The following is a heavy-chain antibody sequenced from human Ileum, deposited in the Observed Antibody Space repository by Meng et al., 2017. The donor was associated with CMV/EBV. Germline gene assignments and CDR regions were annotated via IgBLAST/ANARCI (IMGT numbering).Heavy chain of an antibody. V-gene: IGHV3-30*04. CDR1: GFTFSRFI. J-gene: IGHJ3*02. D-gene: IGHD3-10*01. CDR2: MSSDGSNN. Sequence: GESLKISCAASGFTFSRFIMHWVRQAPGKGLEWVAVMSSDGSNNYYADSVKGRFTISRDNSRNTPYLQMNSLRAEDTAVYYCARVRSYYGSGTYSNEVASDIWGQGSLVTVSS. CDR3: ARVRSYYGSGTYSNEVASDI.